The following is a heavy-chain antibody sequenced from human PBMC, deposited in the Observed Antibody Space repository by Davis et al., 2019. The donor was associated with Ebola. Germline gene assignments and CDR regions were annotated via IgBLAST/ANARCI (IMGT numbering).Heavy chain of an antibody. CDR3: ARVSRTYSGYDFDY. J-gene: IGHJ4*02. D-gene: IGHD5-12*01. CDR1: GFAFNTYA. Sequence: PGGSLRLSCAASGFAFNTYAMSWVRQAPEKGLEWVSYISTAVGTMYYADSVKGRFTISRDNAKNSLYLQMNSLRAEDTAIYYCARVSRTYSGYDFDYWGQGTLVTVSS. V-gene: IGHV3-11*01. CDR2: ISTAVGTM.